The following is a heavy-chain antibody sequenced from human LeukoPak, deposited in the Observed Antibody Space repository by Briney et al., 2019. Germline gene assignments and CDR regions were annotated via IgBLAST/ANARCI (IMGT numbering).Heavy chain of an antibody. CDR2: INPNSGGT. J-gene: IGHJ4*02. D-gene: IGHD4-23*01. Sequence: ASVKVSCKASGYTFTGYYMHWVRQAPGQGLEWMGWINPNSGGTNYAQKFQGRVTITADKSTSTAYMELSSLRSEDTAVYYCARDHYGGNSPFDYWGQGTLVTVSS. V-gene: IGHV1-2*02. CDR3: ARDHYGGNSPFDY. CDR1: GYTFTGYY.